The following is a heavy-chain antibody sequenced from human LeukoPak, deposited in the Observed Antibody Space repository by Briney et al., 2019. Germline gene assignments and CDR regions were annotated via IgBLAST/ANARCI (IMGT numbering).Heavy chain of an antibody. Sequence: PGGSLRLSCAASGFTFSSYAMSWVSQAPGKGLEWVSGISGSGGSTYYTDSVKGRFTISRDNSKNTLYLQMNSLSAEDTAVYYCAQVDSSGYYPTGLDYWGQGTLVTVSS. J-gene: IGHJ4*02. CDR1: GFTFSSYA. CDR2: ISGSGGST. V-gene: IGHV3-23*01. D-gene: IGHD3-22*01. CDR3: AQVDSSGYYPTGLDY.